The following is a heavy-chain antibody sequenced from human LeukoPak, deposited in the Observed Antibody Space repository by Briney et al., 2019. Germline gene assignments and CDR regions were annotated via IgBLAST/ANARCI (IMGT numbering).Heavy chain of an antibody. D-gene: IGHD3-10*01. V-gene: IGHV3-64*01. CDR3: ARGRGGPPFDF. Sequence: PGGSLRLSCAASGFSFRGYGMHWVRQAPGRGLEYVSAISADGGTTDYLNSVKGRFTTSRDNSKNTLYLQMGRLRSDDTAIYYCARGRGGPPFDFWGQGTVVTVAS. J-gene: IGHJ4*02. CDR2: ISADGGTT. CDR1: GFSFRGYG.